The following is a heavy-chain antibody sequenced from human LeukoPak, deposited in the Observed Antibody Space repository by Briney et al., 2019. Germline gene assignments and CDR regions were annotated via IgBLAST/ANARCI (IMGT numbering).Heavy chain of an antibody. CDR1: GGSISSSSYY. D-gene: IGHD6-13*01. J-gene: IGHJ4*02. V-gene: IGHV4-39*01. CDR3: ARQQIAAARFDD. CDR2: IYYSGSS. Sequence: SETLSLTCTVSGGSISSSSYYWGWIRQPPGKGLVWIGSIYYSGSSYYNPSLKSRVTISVDTSKNQFSLKVSSVTAADTAVYYCARQQIAAARFDDWGQGTLATVSS.